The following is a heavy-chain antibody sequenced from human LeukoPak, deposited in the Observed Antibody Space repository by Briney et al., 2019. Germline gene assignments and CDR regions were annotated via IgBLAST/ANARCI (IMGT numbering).Heavy chain of an antibody. V-gene: IGHV3-48*03. CDR1: GFTFSSYE. CDR2: ISTSGSTI. D-gene: IGHD1-26*01. CDR3: ARDEWELGAFDI. Sequence: GGSLRLSCAVSGFTFSSYEMNWVRQAPGKGLEWISYISTSGSTIYYADSVKGRFTISRDNAKNSLYLQMNSLRAEDTAVYYCARDEWELGAFDIWGQGTMATVSS. J-gene: IGHJ3*02.